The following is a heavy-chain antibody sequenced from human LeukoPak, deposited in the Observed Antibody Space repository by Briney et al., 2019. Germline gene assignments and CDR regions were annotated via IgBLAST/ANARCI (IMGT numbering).Heavy chain of an antibody. CDR2: INSDGSST. Sequence: GGSLRLSCAASGFTFSSYWMHWVRQAPGKGLVWVSRINSDGSSTSYADSVKGRFTISRDNAKNTLYLQMNNLRAEDTDVYYCARAPGIAVAGTYFGYWGQGTLVTVSS. D-gene: IGHD6-19*01. CDR3: ARAPGIAVAGTYFGY. V-gene: IGHV3-74*01. J-gene: IGHJ4*02. CDR1: GFTFSSYW.